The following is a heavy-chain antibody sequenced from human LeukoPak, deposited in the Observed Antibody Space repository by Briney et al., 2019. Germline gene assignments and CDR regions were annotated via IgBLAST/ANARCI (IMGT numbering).Heavy chain of an antibody. D-gene: IGHD3-10*02. CDR1: GFTVSSNY. Sequence: GGSLRLSCAASGFTVSSNYMSWVRQAPGKGLEWVSVIYSGGSTYYADSVKGRFTISRDNSKNTLYLQMNSLRAEDTAVYYCARVFGDYYYYYMDVWVKGTTVTVSS. J-gene: IGHJ6*03. CDR2: IYSGGST. V-gene: IGHV3-53*01. CDR3: ARVFGDYYYYYMDV.